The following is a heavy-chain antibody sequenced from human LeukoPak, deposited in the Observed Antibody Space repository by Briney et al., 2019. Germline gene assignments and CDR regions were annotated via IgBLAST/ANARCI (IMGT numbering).Heavy chain of an antibody. Sequence: GESLLRSSKGSGYSFTSYWIGWVRQMPGKGREWMGIIYPGDANSRYGPFFHGQVTISADKSISTAYLQWSSLKASDTAMYYCAITSRSFDYWGQGTLVTVSS. J-gene: IGHJ4*02. CDR1: GYSFTSYW. V-gene: IGHV5-51*01. CDR2: IYPGDANS. CDR3: AITSRSFDY. D-gene: IGHD2/OR15-2a*01.